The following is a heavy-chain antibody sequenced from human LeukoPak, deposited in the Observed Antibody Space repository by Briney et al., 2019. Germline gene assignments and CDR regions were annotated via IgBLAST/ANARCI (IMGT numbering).Heavy chain of an antibody. CDR2: MNPNSGNT. CDR3: ARYDSSAHSLDYGMDV. D-gene: IGHD6-19*01. CDR1: GYTFTSYD. Sequence: ASVKVSCKASGYTFTSYDINWVRQATGQGLEWMGWMNPNSGNTGYAQKSPGRVTMTRNTSISTAYMEPSSLRSEDTAVYYCARYDSSAHSLDYGMDVWGQGTTVTVSS. V-gene: IGHV1-8*01. J-gene: IGHJ6*02.